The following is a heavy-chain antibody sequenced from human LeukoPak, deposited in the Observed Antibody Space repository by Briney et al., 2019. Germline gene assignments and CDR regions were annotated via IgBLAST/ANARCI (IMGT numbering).Heavy chain of an antibody. CDR1: GGSISSGSYY. Sequence: SETLSLTCTVSGGSISSGSYYWSWIRQPAGKGLEWIGRIYTSGSTNYNPSLKSRVTISIDTSKNQFSLKLRSVTAADTAVYYCARDVRGSANDAFDIWGQGTMVTVSS. J-gene: IGHJ3*02. CDR2: IYTSGST. V-gene: IGHV4-61*02. CDR3: ARDVRGSANDAFDI. D-gene: IGHD3-10*01.